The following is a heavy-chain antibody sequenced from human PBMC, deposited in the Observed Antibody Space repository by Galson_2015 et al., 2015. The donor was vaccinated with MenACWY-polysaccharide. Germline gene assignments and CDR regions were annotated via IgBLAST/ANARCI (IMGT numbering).Heavy chain of an antibody. CDR3: ARKKRSTGIVSLDY. V-gene: IGHV1-2*02. J-gene: IGHJ4*02. Sequence: SVKVSCKASGYTFTDYYMHWVRQAPGQGLEWMGWINPNSGATNYAQKFQGRVTMTRDTSISTAYMELSRLTSDDTAVYYCARKKRSTGIVSLDYWGQGTLVTVSS. CDR1: GYTFTDYY. CDR2: INPNSGAT. D-gene: IGHD5-18*01.